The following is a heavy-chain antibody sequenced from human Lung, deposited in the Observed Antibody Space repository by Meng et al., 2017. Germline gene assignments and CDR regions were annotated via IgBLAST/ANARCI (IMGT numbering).Heavy chain of an antibody. CDR1: VFTFTDHW. Sequence: VESCGVLFPSGVSLRLSCAASVFTFTDHWMHWFRQGPGKGVVWVSRIKRDGTKPTYADSVKGRFTISRDNAKNTLYLQMNNLRAEDTAFYYCTNDRLNHWGQGALVTVSS. V-gene: IGHV3-74*01. CDR2: IKRDGTKP. D-gene: IGHD1-1*01. J-gene: IGHJ1*01. CDR3: TNDRLNH.